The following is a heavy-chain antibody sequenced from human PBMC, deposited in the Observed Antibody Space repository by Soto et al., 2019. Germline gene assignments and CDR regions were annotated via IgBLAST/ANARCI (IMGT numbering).Heavy chain of an antibody. V-gene: IGHV1-69*13. Sequence: SVKVSCKASGGTFNKYAIDWVRQAPGQGLEWMGGIIPLFGTANYAQKFQGRVTITADEATSTAYMELTSLRSEDTAVYYCARQFDYDTTGYYYAYWGQGTLVTVSS. CDR3: ARQFDYDTTGYYYAY. CDR1: GGTFNKYA. J-gene: IGHJ4*02. CDR2: IIPLFGTA. D-gene: IGHD3-22*01.